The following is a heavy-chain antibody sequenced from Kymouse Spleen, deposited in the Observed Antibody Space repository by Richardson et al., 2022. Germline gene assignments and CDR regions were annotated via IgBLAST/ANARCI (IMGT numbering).Heavy chain of an antibody. V-gene: IGHV4-34*01. D-gene: IGHD3-10*01. J-gene: IGHJ6*02. CDR2: INHSGST. Sequence: QVQLQQWGAGLLKPSETLSLTCAVYGGSFSGYYWSWIRQPPGKGLEWIGEINHSGSTNYNPSLKSRVTISVDTSKNQFSLKLSSVTAADTAVYYCARVDYYGSGSYYNVYYYYGMDVWGQGTTVTVSS. CDR3: ARVDYYGSGSYYNVYYYYGMDV. CDR1: GGSFSGYY.